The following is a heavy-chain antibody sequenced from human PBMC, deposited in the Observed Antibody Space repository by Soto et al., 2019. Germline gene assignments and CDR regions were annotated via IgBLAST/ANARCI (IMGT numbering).Heavy chain of an antibody. V-gene: IGHV6-1*01. CDR2: TYYRSQWSN. D-gene: IGHD6-6*01. Sequence: SQTLSHTCAISGDSVSNNRAAWNWIRQSPSRGLEWLGRTYYRSQWSNDYAVSVKSRITITPDTSKNQFSLKLSSVTAADTAVYYCARGRIAARVFDYWGQGTLVTVSS. CDR1: GDSVSNNRAA. J-gene: IGHJ4*02. CDR3: ARGRIAARVFDY.